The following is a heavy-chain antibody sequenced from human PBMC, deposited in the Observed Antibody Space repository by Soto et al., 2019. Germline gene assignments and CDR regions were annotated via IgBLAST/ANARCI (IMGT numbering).Heavy chain of an antibody. CDR2: ISAHNGNT. V-gene: IGHV1-18*01. CDR3: ARDVDILTAPPGDH. CDR1: GYTFTTYG. J-gene: IGHJ4*02. D-gene: IGHD5-12*01. Sequence: QVQLVQSGAEVKNPGASVKVSCKASGYTFTTYGINRVRQAPGQGPEWLGWISAHNGNTNIAQKFQDRVTMTTDTSTTTAYMELRSLRSDDTAIYYCARDVDILTAPPGDHWGQGTLVNVSS.